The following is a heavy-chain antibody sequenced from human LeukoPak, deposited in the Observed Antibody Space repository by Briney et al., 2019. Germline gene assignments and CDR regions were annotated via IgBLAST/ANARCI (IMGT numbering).Heavy chain of an antibody. CDR2: IYYSGST. J-gene: IGHJ5*02. D-gene: IGHD4-17*01. V-gene: IGHV4-59*01. Sequence: KSSETLSLTCTVSGGSISSYYWSWIRQPPGKGLERIGYIYYSGSTKYNPSLKSRVTISVDTSKNQFSLKLSSVTAADTAVYYCARGGTTVTPGLLWFDPWGQGTLVTVSS. CDR1: GGSISSYY. CDR3: ARGGTTVTPGLLWFDP.